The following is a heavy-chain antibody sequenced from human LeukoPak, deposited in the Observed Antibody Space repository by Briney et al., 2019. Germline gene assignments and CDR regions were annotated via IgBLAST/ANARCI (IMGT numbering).Heavy chain of an antibody. V-gene: IGHV3-30*02. CDR3: ASFMVRGVEEYYFDY. D-gene: IGHD3-10*01. Sequence: GGSLRLSCAASGFTFSNYGMHWVRQAPGKGLEWVTFIRYDGSNKYYADSVKGRFTISRDNSKNTLYLQMNSLRAEDTAVYYCASFMVRGVEEYYFDYWGQGTLVTVSS. J-gene: IGHJ4*02. CDR2: IRYDGSNK. CDR1: GFTFSNYG.